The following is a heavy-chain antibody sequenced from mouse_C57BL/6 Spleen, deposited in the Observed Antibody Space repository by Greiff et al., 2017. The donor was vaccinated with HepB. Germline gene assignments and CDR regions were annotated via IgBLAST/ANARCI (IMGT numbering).Heavy chain of an antibody. CDR3: ARWNGNFGYFDY. CDR2: IYPRSGNT. V-gene: IGHV1-81*01. D-gene: IGHD2-1*01. J-gene: IGHJ2*01. CDR1: GYTFTSYG. Sequence: QVQLQQSGAELARPGASVKLSCKASGYTFTSYGISWVKQRTGQGLEWIGEIYPRSGNTYYNEKFKGKATLTADKSSSTAYMELRSLKSEDSAVYFCARWNGNFGYFDYWGQGTTLTVSS.